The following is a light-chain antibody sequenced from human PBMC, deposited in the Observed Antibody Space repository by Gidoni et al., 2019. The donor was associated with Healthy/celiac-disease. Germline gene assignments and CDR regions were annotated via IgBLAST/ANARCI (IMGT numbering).Light chain of an antibody. Sequence: TQMTPSPSSLSASVGDRITITCRASQSISSYLNWYQEKPGKAPKLLIYAASSLQSGVPSRFSGSGSGTDFTLTISSLQPEEFATYYCQQSYSTPYTFGQGTKLEIK. CDR2: AAS. J-gene: IGKJ2*01. CDR1: QSISSY. V-gene: IGKV1-39*01. CDR3: QQSYSTPYT.